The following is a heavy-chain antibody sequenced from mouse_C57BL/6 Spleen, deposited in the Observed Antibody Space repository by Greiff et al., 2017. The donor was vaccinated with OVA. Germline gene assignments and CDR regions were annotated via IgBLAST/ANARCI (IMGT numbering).Heavy chain of an antibody. V-gene: IGHV1-64*01. D-gene: IGHD3-2*02. CDR1: GYTFTSYW. J-gene: IGHJ3*01. Sequence: QVQLQQPGAELVKPGASVKLSCKASGYTFTSYWMHWVKQRPGKGLEWIGMIHPNSGSTNYTEKFKSKATLTVDKSSSTAYMQLSSLTSEDSAVYYCARYPTAQASAYWGQGTLVTVSA. CDR3: ARYPTAQASAY. CDR2: IHPNSGST.